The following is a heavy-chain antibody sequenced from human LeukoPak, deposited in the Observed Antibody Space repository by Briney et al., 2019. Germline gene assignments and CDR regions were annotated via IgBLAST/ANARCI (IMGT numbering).Heavy chain of an antibody. CDR2: MSGSGGGT. D-gene: IGHD6-13*01. J-gene: IGHJ5*02. Sequence: GASLRLSCAASGFTFSSYAMSWVRQAPGKGLEWVSTMSGSGGGTYYPDSVKGRFTISRDNSKNTLYLQMNSLRAEDTAVYYCAKDGYSSSWYLTWFDPWGQGTLVTVSS. CDR3: AKDGYSSSWYLTWFDP. V-gene: IGHV3-23*01. CDR1: GFTFSSYA.